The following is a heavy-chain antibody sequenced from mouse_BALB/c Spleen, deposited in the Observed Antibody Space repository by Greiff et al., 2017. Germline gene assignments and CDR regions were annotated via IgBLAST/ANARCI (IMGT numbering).Heavy chain of an antibody. Sequence: VQLQQSGPELVKPGASVKMSCKASGYTFTSYVMHWVKQKPGQGLEWIGYINPYNDGTKYNEKFKGKATLTSDKSSSTAYMELSSLTSEDSAVYYCARLGFTTATWFAYWGQGTLVTVSA. CDR1: GYTFTSYV. CDR3: ARLGFTTATWFAY. V-gene: IGHV1-14*01. CDR2: INPYNDGT. D-gene: IGHD1-2*01. J-gene: IGHJ3*01.